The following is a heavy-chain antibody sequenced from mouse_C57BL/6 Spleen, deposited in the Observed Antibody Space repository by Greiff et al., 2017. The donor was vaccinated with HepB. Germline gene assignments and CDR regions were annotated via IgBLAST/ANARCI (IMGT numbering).Heavy chain of an antibody. J-gene: IGHJ4*01. CDR1: GYTFTSYW. CDR2: IYPSDSET. CDR3: ARGHYYAMDY. Sequence: VQLQQPGAELVRPGSSVKLSCKASGYTFTSYWMDWVKQRPGQGLEWIGNIYPSDSETHYNQKFKDKATLTVDKSSSTAYMQLSSLTSEDSAVYYCARGHYYAMDYWGQGTSVTVSS. V-gene: IGHV1-61*01.